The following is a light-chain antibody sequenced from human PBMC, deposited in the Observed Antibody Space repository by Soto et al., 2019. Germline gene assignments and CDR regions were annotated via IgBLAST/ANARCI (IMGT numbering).Light chain of an antibody. Sequence: QSALTQPASVSGSPGQSITISCTGTSSDVGGYNYVSWYQQHPGKVPKLMIYDVSNRPSGVSNRFSGSKSGNTASLTISGLQAEDEADYYCSSYTSSSTTFGGGTKVTVL. CDR1: SSDVGGYNY. CDR2: DVS. CDR3: SSYTSSSTT. J-gene: IGLJ2*01. V-gene: IGLV2-14*01.